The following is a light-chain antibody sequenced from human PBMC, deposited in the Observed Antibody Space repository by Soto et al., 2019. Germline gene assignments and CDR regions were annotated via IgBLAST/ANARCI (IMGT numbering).Light chain of an antibody. J-gene: IGLJ1*01. CDR2: EVT. Sequence: QSALTQPPSASGSPGQSVTISCTGTIGDIGGYDYVYWYQQHPGKAPKLMIYEVTKRPLGVPDRFSGSKSGNTASLTVSGLQAEDEADYYCSSYAGSNNPYVFGTGTKLTVL. CDR1: IGDIGGYDY. CDR3: SSYAGSNNPYV. V-gene: IGLV2-8*01.